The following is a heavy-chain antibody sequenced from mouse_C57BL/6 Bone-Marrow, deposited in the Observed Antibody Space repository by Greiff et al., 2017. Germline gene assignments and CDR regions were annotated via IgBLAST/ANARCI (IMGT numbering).Heavy chain of an antibody. V-gene: IGHV1-18*01. J-gene: IGHJ1*03. CDR2: INPNNGGT. Sequence: DVQLQESGPELVKPGASVKIPCKASGYTFTDYNMDWVKQSHGKSLEWIGDINPNNGGTIYNQKFKGKATLTVDKSSSTAYMELRSLTSEDTAVYYCARGSNLGGYFDVWGTGTTVTVSS. D-gene: IGHD2-5*01. CDR3: ARGSNLGGYFDV. CDR1: GYTFTDYN.